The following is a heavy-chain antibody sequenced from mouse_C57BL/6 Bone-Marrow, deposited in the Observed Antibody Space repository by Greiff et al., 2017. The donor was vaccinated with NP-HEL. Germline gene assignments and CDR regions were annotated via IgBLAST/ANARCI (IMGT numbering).Heavy chain of an antibody. Sequence: EVQLQQSGPVLVKPGPSVTMSCKASGYTFTDYYMNWVKQTHGKSLEWIGVINPYTGGTSYTQKFTGTAPLTVDNSSSTAYMELNSLTSEDSAVYYCSSRYGGSYTEDLDVWGTGTTVTVSS. D-gene: IGHD1-1*01. CDR2: INPYTGGT. CDR1: GYTFTDYY. CDR3: SSRYGGSYTEDLDV. J-gene: IGHJ1*03. V-gene: IGHV1-19*01.